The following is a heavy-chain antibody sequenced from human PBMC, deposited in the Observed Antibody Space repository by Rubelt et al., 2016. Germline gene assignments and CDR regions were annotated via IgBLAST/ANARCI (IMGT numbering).Heavy chain of an antibody. D-gene: IGHD2-2*01. CDR1: GFTFSSYS. V-gene: IGHV3-48*02. Sequence: EVQLVESGGGLVQPGGSLRLSCAASGFTFSSYSMNWVRQAPGKGLEWVSYISSSSTTIYYADSVKVRFTISRDNAENSLYLQLNSLRDEDTAVYYCAAQGYCSSTSCYGAYWGQGTLVTVSS. J-gene: IGHJ4*02. CDR2: ISSSSTTI. CDR3: AAQGYCSSTSCYGAY.